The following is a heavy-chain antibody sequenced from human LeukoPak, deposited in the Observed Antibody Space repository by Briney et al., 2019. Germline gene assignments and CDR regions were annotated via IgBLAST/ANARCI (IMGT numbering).Heavy chain of an antibody. CDR1: GFTFSSYE. CDR2: ISSSGSTI. CDR3: AIKGYFDY. Sequence: GGSLTLSCAASGFTFSSYEMNWVRHAPGKGLEGGSYISSSGSTIYYEGSVKGRFTISRDNAKNSLYLQMNRLRAEDTAVYYCAIKGYFDYWGQGTLVTVSS. V-gene: IGHV3-48*03. J-gene: IGHJ4*02.